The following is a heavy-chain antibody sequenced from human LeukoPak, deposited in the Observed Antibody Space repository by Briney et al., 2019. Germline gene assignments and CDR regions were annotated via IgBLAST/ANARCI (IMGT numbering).Heavy chain of an antibody. V-gene: IGHV3-30*02. CDR3: AKGRRYNILTGYYVSEVDH. CDR2: IRYDGRNK. CDR1: GFTFSSYG. D-gene: IGHD3-9*01. J-gene: IGHJ5*02. Sequence: PGGSLRLSCAASGFTFSSYGMHWVRQAPGKGLEWVAFIRYDGRNKYYADSVKGRFTISRDNSKNTLYLQMNSLRAEDTAVYYCAKGRRYNILTGYYVSEVDHWGQGTLVTVSS.